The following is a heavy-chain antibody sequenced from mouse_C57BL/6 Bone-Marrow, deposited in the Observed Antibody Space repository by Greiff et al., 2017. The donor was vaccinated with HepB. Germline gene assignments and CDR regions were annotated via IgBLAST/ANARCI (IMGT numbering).Heavy chain of an antibody. CDR3: AREDYYSWFAY. D-gene: IGHD1-1*01. V-gene: IGHV1-61*01. Sequence: QVQLQQPGAELVRPGSSVKLSCKASGYTFTSYWMDWVKQRPGQGLEWIGNIYPSDSETHYNQKFKDKATLTVDKSSSTAYMQLSSLISEDSAVYYCAREDYYSWFAYWGQGTLVTVSA. J-gene: IGHJ3*01. CDR1: GYTFTSYW. CDR2: IYPSDSET.